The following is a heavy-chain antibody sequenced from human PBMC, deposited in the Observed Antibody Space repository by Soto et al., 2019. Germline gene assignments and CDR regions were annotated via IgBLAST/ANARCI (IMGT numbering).Heavy chain of an antibody. CDR3: ARGGELPFVSSYYGMDV. Sequence: EVQLVESGGGLVQPGGSLRLSCAASGFTFSSYSMNWVRQAPGKGLEWVSYISSSSSTIYYADSVKGRFTISRDNAKNSLYLQMNSLRDEDTAVYYCARGGELPFVSSYYGMDVWGQGTTVTVSS. CDR2: ISSSSSTI. D-gene: IGHD1-26*01. J-gene: IGHJ6*02. V-gene: IGHV3-48*02. CDR1: GFTFSSYS.